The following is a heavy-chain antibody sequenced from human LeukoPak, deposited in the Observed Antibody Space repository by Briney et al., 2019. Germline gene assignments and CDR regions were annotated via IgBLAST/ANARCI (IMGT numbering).Heavy chain of an antibody. V-gene: IGHV1-69*13. J-gene: IGHJ5*02. CDR2: IIPIFGTA. CDR3: ARDLSYILTGPDNWFDP. Sequence: GASVKVSCRASGGTFSSYAISWVRQAPGQGLEWMGGIIPIFGTANYAQKFQGRVTITADESTSTAYMELSSLRSEDTAVYYCARDLSYILTGPDNWFDPWGQGTLVTVSS. D-gene: IGHD3-9*01. CDR1: GGTFSSYA.